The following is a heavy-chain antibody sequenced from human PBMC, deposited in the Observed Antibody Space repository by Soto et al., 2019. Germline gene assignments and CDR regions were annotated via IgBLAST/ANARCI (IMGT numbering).Heavy chain of an antibody. Sequence: PGGSLRLSCAASGFTFSDYYMSWIRQAPGKGLEWVSYISSSGSTYYADSVKGRFTISRDNSKNTLYLQMNSLRAEDTAVYYCAGGIVVVTDDAFDIWGQGTMVTVSS. V-gene: IGHV3-66*01. CDR2: ISSSGST. J-gene: IGHJ3*02. CDR1: GFTFSDYY. D-gene: IGHD2-21*02. CDR3: AGGIVVVTDDAFDI.